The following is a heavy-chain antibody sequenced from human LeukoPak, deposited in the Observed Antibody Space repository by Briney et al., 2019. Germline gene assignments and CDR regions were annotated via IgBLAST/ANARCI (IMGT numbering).Heavy chain of an antibody. CDR1: GFTFDDSA. J-gene: IGHJ1*01. CDR2: ISWNSGII. Sequence: GGSLRLSCAASGFTFDDSAMHWVRQVPGKGLEWVSGISWNSGIIDYADSVKGRFTISRDNAKNSLYLQMNNLTPDDTAFYYCAKAPPYYSDSSGYFQHWGQGTLVTVSS. D-gene: IGHD3-22*01. CDR3: AKAPPYYSDSSGYFQH. V-gene: IGHV3-9*01.